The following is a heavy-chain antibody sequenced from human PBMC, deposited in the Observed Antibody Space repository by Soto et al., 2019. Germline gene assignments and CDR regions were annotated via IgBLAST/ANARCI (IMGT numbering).Heavy chain of an antibody. CDR1: GGTFSSYA. V-gene: IGHV1-69*13. D-gene: IGHD7-27*01. CDR2: IIPIFGTA. J-gene: IGHJ5*02. CDR3: ARENSKWGEANWFDP. Sequence: SVKVSCKASGGTFSSYAISWVRQAPGQGLEWMGGIIPIFGTANYAQKFQGRVTITADESTSTAYMELSSLRSEDTAVYYCARENSKWGEANWFDPWGQGTLVTVSS.